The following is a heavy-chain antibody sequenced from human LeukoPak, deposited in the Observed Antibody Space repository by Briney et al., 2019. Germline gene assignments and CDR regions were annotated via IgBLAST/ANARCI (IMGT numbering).Heavy chain of an antibody. J-gene: IGHJ5*02. D-gene: IGHD6-13*01. V-gene: IGHV3-33*06. CDR2: IWYDGSNK. CDR1: GFTFSSYG. Sequence: GRSLRLSCAASGFTFSSYGMHWVRQAPGKGLEWVAVIWYDGSNKYYADSVKGRFTISRDNSKNTLYLQMNSLRAEDTAVYYCAKGRYSSSSGWFDPWGQGTLVTVSS. CDR3: AKGRYSSSSGWFDP.